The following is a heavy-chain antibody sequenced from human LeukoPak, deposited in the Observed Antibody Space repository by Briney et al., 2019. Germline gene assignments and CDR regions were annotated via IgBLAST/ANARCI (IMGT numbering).Heavy chain of an antibody. D-gene: IGHD6-25*01. CDR3: ARKGIGSSRYQNMDV. CDR1: GFTFSSYA. J-gene: IGHJ6*03. V-gene: IGHV3-23*01. CDR2: ISIDGGRT. Sequence: PGRSLRLSCAASGFTFSSYAMSWVRQAPGQGPEWVSTISIDGGRTYYADSVKGRFIVSRDTSKNTLYLQMNSLRAEDTAVYYCARKGIGSSRYQNMDVWGKGTTVTVSS.